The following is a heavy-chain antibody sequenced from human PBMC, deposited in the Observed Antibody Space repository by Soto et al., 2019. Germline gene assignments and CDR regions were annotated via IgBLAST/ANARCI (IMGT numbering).Heavy chain of an antibody. CDR2: INAGNGNT. Sequence: QVQLVQSGAEEKKPGASVKVSCKASGYTFTSYAMHWVRQAPGQRLEWMGWINAGNGNTKYSQKFQRRVTITRDTSASTAYMELSSLRSEDTAVYYCARAIAVAGAYYFDYWGQGTLVTVSS. V-gene: IGHV1-3*05. J-gene: IGHJ4*02. CDR1: GYTFTSYA. CDR3: ARAIAVAGAYYFDY. D-gene: IGHD6-19*01.